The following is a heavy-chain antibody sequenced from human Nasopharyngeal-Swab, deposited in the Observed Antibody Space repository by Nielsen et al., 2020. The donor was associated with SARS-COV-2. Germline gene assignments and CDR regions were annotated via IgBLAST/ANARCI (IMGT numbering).Heavy chain of an antibody. J-gene: IGHJ6*03. D-gene: IGHD2-2*01. CDR1: GGSISSSSYY. V-gene: IGHV4-39*07. CDR3: ARGVVTQYYYYYYYMDV. CDR2: IYYSGST. Sequence: GSLRLSCTVSGGSISSSSYYWGWIRQPPGKGLEWIGSIYYSGSTYYNPSLKSRVTISVDTSKNQFSLKLSSVTAADTAVYYCARGVVTQYYYYYYYMDVWGKGTTVTVSS.